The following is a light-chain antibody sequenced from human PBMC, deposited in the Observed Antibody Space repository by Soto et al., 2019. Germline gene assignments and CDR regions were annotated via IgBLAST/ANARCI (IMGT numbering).Light chain of an antibody. V-gene: IGKV3-20*01. CDR1: QSVSSTY. Sequence: EIVLTQSPGTLSLSPGERATLSCGASQSVSSTYLAWFQQKPGQAPRLLIYDASSRATGIPDRFSGSGSGTDFTLTISRLEPADFAVYYCQQSGSSPWTFGQGTKVDI. CDR3: QQSGSSPWT. J-gene: IGKJ1*01. CDR2: DAS.